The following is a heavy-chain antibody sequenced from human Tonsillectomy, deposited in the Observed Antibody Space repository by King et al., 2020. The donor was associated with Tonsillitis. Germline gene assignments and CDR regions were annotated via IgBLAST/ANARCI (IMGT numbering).Heavy chain of an antibody. J-gene: IGHJ4*02. D-gene: IGHD4-17*01. CDR3: ARNRDYGDYVDF. CDR1: GDSLTSGGYF. Sequence: HVQLQESGPGLVRPSQTLSLICSVSGDSLTSGGYFWSWIRQHPDKGLEWIGFIYHSGPTYHTPSLRSRLFMSVDTSKNQFSLRLTSVPAADTAVYYCARNRDYGDYVDFWGQGTLVAVSS. V-gene: IGHV4-31*03. CDR2: IYHSGPT.